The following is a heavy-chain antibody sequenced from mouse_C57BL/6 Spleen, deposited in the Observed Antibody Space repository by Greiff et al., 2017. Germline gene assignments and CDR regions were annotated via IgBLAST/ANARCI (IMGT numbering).Heavy chain of an antibody. CDR1: GYTFTSYW. J-gene: IGHJ4*01. V-gene: IGHV1-5*01. CDR2: IYPGNSDT. D-gene: IGHD2-4*01. CDR3: TRLGIYYDYGEGEGYAMDY. Sequence: EVKLQESGTVLARPGASVKMSCKTSGYTFTSYWMHWVKQRPGQGLEWIGAIYPGNSDTSYNQKFKGKAKLPAVTSASTAYMELSSLTNEDSAVYYCTRLGIYYDYGEGEGYAMDYWGQGTSVTVSS.